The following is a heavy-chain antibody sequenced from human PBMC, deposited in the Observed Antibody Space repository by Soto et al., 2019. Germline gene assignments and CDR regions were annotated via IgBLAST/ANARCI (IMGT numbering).Heavy chain of an antibody. CDR3: ARVLHYYGSGSYYWFDP. J-gene: IGHJ5*02. CDR1: GYTFTRYG. CDR2: ISAYNGNT. V-gene: IGHV1-18*01. D-gene: IGHD3-10*01. Sequence: GASVKVSCQASGYTFTRYGISWVRQAPGQSLEWMGWISAYNGNTNYAQKLQGRVTMTTDTSTSTAYMELRSLRSDDTAVYYCARVLHYYGSGSYYWFDPWGQGTLVTVSS.